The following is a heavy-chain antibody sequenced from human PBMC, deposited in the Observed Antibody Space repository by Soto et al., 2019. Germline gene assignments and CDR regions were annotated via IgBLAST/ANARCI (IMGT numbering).Heavy chain of an antibody. V-gene: IGHV3-23*01. CDR2: ITGSGGHS. CDR3: ARDGAYCGGDCYSWGPDYFDY. CDR1: GFPSSTYGFSTYA. D-gene: IGHD2-21*02. J-gene: IGHJ4*02. Sequence: PGGSLRLSCLASGFPSSTYGFSTYAMTWVRQPPGKGLEWVSVITGSGGHSYYADSVKGRFTISRDNSKNTLYLQMNSLRAEDTAVYYCARDGAYCGGDCYSWGPDYFDYWGQGTLVTVSS.